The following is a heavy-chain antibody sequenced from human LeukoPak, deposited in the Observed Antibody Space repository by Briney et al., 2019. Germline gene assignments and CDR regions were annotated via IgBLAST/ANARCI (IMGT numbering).Heavy chain of an antibody. J-gene: IGHJ5*02. CDR3: AREVLWFGEPGWFDP. CDR1: GGSISSYY. Sequence: SETLSLTCTVSGGSISSYYWSWIRQPARKGLEWIGRIYTSGSTNYNPSLKSRVTMSVDMSKNQFSLKLSSVTAADTAVYYCAREVLWFGEPGWFDPWGQGTLVTVSS. D-gene: IGHD3-10*01. V-gene: IGHV4-4*07. CDR2: IYTSGST.